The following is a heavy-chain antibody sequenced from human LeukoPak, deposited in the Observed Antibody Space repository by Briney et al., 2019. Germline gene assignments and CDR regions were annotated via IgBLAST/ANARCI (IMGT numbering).Heavy chain of an antibody. CDR2: IQYSGST. CDR3: ARYYDRSGYWSTPHFDY. J-gene: IGHJ4*02. D-gene: IGHD3-22*01. CDR1: GDSVSGISFY. V-gene: IGHV4-61*01. Sequence: SETLSLTCTVSGDSVSGISFYWSWIRRPPGEGLQYIGYIQYSGSTNYNPSLKSRVTISVDTSKNQFSLKLSSVTAADTAVYYCARYYDRSGYWSTPHFDYWGQGTLVTVSS.